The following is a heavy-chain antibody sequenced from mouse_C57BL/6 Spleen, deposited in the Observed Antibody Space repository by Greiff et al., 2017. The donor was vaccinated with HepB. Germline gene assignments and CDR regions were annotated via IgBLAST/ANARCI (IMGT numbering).Heavy chain of an antibody. CDR1: GYAFTNYL. Sequence: QVQLKQSGAELVRPGTSVKVSCKASGYAFTNYLIEWVKQRPGQGLEWIGVINPGSGGTNYNEKFKGKATLTADKSSSTAYMQLSSLTSEDSAVYFCARTHGNYEYWYFDVWGTGTTVTVSS. D-gene: IGHD2-1*01. V-gene: IGHV1-54*01. CDR3: ARTHGNYEYWYFDV. CDR2: INPGSGGT. J-gene: IGHJ1*03.